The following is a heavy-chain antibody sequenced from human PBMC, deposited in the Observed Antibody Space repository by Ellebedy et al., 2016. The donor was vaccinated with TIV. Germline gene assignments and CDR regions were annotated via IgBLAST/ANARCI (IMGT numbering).Heavy chain of an antibody. CDR1: GYTFTSYD. CDR3: ARAIYGDYGPRYYYGMDV. CDR2: MNPNSGNT. J-gene: IGHJ6*04. D-gene: IGHD4-17*01. Sequence: AASVKVSCQASGYTFTSYDLNWVRQATGQGLEWMGWMNPNSGNTGYAQKFQGRVTITRNTSISTAYMELSSLRSEDTAVYYCARAIYGDYGPRYYYGMDVWGKGTTVTVSS. V-gene: IGHV1-8*03.